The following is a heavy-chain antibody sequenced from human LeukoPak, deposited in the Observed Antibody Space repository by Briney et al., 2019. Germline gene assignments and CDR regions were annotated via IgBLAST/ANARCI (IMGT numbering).Heavy chain of an antibody. CDR2: IKRKRDGGTT. CDR1: GFTLSDVW. D-gene: IGHD2-8*02. Sequence: PGGSLRLSCAGSGFTLSDVWLSWVRQAPGKGLEWVGRIKRKRDGGTTDYAAPVKGRFTISRDDSTNTLYLQLNNLKIEDTAVYYCTAYCTGCAFDSRRAYYFDYWGQGTLLTVAS. CDR3: TAYCTGCAFDSRRAYYFDY. V-gene: IGHV3-15*01. J-gene: IGHJ4*02.